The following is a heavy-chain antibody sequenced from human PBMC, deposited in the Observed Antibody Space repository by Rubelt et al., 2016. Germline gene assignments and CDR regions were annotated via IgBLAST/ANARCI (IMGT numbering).Heavy chain of an antibody. CDR2: INHSGST. D-gene: IGHD2-8*01. Sequence: QVQLQQWGAGLLKPSETLSLTCAVYGGSFSGYYWSWIRQPPGKGLEWIGEINHSGSTNYNPSLKSRVTISVDTSKTRVSLKLRSVTAADTAVYYCARGYCTNGVCYGGDYWGQGTLVTVSS. J-gene: IGHJ4*02. CDR1: GGSFSGYY. CDR3: ARGYCTNGVCYGGDY. V-gene: IGHV4-34*01.